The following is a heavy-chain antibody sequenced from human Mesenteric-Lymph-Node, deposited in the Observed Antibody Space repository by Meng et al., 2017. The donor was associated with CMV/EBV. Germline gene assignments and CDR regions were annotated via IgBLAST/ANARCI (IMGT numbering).Heavy chain of an antibody. CDR1: SSYY. D-gene: IGHD3-10*01. V-gene: IGHV4-39*07. CDR2: IYYSGST. CDR3: AREERVYYYGSGSYGVNWFDP. Sequence: SSYYWGSIRQPPGRGLEWIGTIYYSGSTYFNPSLKSRVTILVDTSKNQFSLKLSSVTAADTAVYYCAREERVYYYGSGSYGVNWFDPWGQGTLVTVSS. J-gene: IGHJ5*02.